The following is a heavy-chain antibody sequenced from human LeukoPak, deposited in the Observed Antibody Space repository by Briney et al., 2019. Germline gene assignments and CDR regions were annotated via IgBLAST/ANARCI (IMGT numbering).Heavy chain of an antibody. V-gene: IGHV3-7*01. D-gene: IGHD3-22*01. CDR3: ARDRTYYYDSSGYPTFDY. CDR1: GFTFSSYW. CDR2: IKQDGSEK. Sequence: GGSLRLSCAASGFTFSSYWMSWVRQAPGKGLEWVANIKQDGSEKYYVDSVKGRFTISRDNAKNSLYLQMNSLRAEDTAVYYCARDRTYYYDSSGYPTFDYWGQGTLVTVSS. J-gene: IGHJ4*02.